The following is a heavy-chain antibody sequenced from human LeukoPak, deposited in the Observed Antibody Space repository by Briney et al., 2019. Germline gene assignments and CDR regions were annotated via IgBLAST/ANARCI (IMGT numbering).Heavy chain of an antibody. CDR2: IIPNFGTA. Sequence: SVKVSCKASGGTFSSYAISWVRQAPGQGLEWMGRIIPNFGTANYAQKFQGRVTITTDESTSTAYMELSSLRSEDTAVYYCAIDPTRPDYGGSYFDYWGQGTLVTVSS. CDR1: GGTFSSYA. D-gene: IGHD4-23*01. CDR3: AIDPTRPDYGGSYFDY. J-gene: IGHJ4*02. V-gene: IGHV1-69*05.